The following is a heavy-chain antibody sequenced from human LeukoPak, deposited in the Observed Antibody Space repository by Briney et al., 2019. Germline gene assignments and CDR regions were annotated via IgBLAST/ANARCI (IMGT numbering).Heavy chain of an antibody. D-gene: IGHD3-22*01. CDR1: GGSISSYY. V-gene: IGHV4-59*12. CDR3: ASGTVDYYDSSGYSVWFDP. Sequence: SETLSLTCTVSGGSISSYYWSWIRQPPGKGLEWIGYIYYSGSTYYNPSLKSRVTISVDTSKNQFSLKLSSVTAADTAVYYCASGTVDYYDSSGYSVWFDPWGQGTLVTVSS. CDR2: IYYSGST. J-gene: IGHJ5*02.